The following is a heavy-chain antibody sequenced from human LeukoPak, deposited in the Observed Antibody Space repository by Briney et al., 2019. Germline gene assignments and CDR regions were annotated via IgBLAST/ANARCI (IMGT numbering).Heavy chain of an antibody. V-gene: IGHV3-23*01. Sequence: GGSLRLSCAVSGLTFGNYAMSWVRQGPGKGLEWVSTIRDRGDITYYADSVKGRFTISRDNSKNTLYLQMNSLRAEDTAVYYCAKDPTNWFDPWGQGTLVTVSS. J-gene: IGHJ5*02. CDR1: GLTFGNYA. CDR3: AKDPTNWFDP. CDR2: IRDRGDIT.